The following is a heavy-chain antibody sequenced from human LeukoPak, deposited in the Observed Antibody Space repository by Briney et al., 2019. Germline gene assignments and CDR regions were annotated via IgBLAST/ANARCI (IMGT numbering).Heavy chain of an antibody. CDR2: ISSSSSYI. V-gene: IGHV3-21*01. D-gene: IGHD5-18*01. CDR3: AREDTAMAIPFDY. J-gene: IGHJ4*02. Sequence: GGSPRLSCAASGFTFSSYSMNWVRQAPGKGLEWVSSISSSSSYIYYADSVKGRFTISRDNAKNSLYLQMNSLRAEDTAVYYCAREDTAMAIPFDYWGQGTLVTVSS. CDR1: GFTFSSYS.